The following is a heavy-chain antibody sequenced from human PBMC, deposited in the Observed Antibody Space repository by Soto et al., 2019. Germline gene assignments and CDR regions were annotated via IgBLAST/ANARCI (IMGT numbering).Heavy chain of an antibody. CDR2: ISWNSGSI. CDR1: GFTFDDYA. J-gene: IGHJ4*02. V-gene: IGHV3-9*01. CDR3: AKTAHSGYDYYFDY. D-gene: IGHD5-12*01. Sequence: EVQLVESGGGLVQPGRSLRLSCAASGFTFDDYAMHWVRQAPGKGLEWVSGISWNSGSIGYADSVKGRFTISRDNAKNSLYLQMNSLRAEDTALYYCAKTAHSGYDYYFDYWGQGTLVTVSS.